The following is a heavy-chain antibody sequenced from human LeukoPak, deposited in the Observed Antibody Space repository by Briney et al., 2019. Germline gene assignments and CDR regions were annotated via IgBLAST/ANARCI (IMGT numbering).Heavy chain of an antibody. CDR2: ISSSSSYI. D-gene: IGHD2-21*01. J-gene: IGHJ6*04. CDR3: ARIYCGTIWSDGRQFVDV. V-gene: IGHV3-21*01. CDR1: GFTFGSYS. Sequence: GGSLRLSCAASGFTFGSYSMDWVRQAPGKGLEWVSSISSSSSYIYYADSVKGRFTISRDNAKNSLYLQMNSLRAEDTAVYYCARIYCGTIWSDGRQFVDVWGKGTTVTVSS.